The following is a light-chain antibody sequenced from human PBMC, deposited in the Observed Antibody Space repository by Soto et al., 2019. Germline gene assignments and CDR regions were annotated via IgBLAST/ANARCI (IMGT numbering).Light chain of an antibody. CDR3: QQSYSTPYT. Sequence: DIQMTQSPSSLSASVGDRVTITCRASQSISSYLNWYQQKPGKAPTLLIYAASSLQSGVPTRLSGGGSGTDFTLTISSLQAEDFATYYCQQSYSTPYTFCQGTKLEIK. J-gene: IGKJ2*01. CDR1: QSISSY. V-gene: IGKV1-39*01. CDR2: AAS.